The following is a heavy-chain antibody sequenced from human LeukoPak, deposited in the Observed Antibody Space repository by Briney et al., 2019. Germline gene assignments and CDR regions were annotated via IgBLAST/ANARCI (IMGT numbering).Heavy chain of an antibody. CDR2: ISPYIGNP. V-gene: IGHV1-18*01. CDR3: ARARHHSFDI. Sequence: ASVNVSCKASGYTFIIYGIAWVRQAPGQGLEWMGWISPYIGNPSYAQKVQGRVSLTTDTSTSTAYMELTGLRSDDTAMYYCARARHHSFDIWGQGTMLTVSS. J-gene: IGHJ3*02. CDR1: GYTFIIYG.